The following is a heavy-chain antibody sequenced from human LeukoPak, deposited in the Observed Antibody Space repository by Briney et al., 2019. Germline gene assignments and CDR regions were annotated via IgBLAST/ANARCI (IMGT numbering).Heavy chain of an antibody. CDR3: ARRWLGYYFDY. J-gene: IGHJ4*02. CDR1: GGSFSGYY. V-gene: IGHV4-34*01. CDR2: INPRGST. D-gene: IGHD5-24*01. Sequence: SETLSLTCGVYGGSFSGYYWSCIRQPPGKGLEWIGEINPRGSTNYNPSLKSRVTLSADTSKNHFSLTLSSVAGADTAVYYYARRWLGYYFDYWGQGTLVTVSS.